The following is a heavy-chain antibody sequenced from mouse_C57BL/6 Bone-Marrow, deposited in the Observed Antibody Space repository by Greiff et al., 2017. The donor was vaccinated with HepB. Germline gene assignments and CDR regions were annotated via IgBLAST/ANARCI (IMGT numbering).Heavy chain of an antibody. CDR2: IHPNNGGT. CDR1: GYTFTDYY. CDR3: ARWAWFAY. V-gene: IGHV1-26*01. J-gene: IGHJ3*01. Sequence: VQLQQSGPELVKPGASVKISCKASGYTFTDYYMNWVKQSHGKSLEWIGDIHPNNGGTSYNQKFKGKATLTVDKSSSTAYMELRSLTSEDSAVYYCARWAWFAYWGQGTLVTVSA.